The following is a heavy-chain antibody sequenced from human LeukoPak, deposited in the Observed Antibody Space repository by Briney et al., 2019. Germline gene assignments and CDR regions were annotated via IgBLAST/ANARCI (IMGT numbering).Heavy chain of an antibody. CDR3: AREGAAASTYYYYYYYMDV. CDR1: GYSFTSYY. CDR2: INPSGGST. J-gene: IGHJ6*03. V-gene: IGHV1-46*01. D-gene: IGHD6-13*01. Sequence: ASVKVSCKASGYSFTSYYMHWVRQAPGQGLEWMGIINPSGGSTSYAQKFQGRVTMTRDMSTSTVYMELSSLRSEDTAVYYCAREGAAASTYYYYYYYMDVWGKGTTVTVSS.